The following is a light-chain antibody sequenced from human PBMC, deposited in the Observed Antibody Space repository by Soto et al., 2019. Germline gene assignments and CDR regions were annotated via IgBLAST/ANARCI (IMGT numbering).Light chain of an antibody. V-gene: IGLV2-8*01. CDR2: EAT. Sequence: QSALTQPPSASGSLGQSITISCTGTSSDIGAYNYVSWYQQHPGKAPKLIIYEATRRPSGVPDRFSGSKSGNTASLTVSGLQAEDETDYYCSSYSGSNTVLFGGGTQLTVL. CDR1: SSDIGAYNY. CDR3: SSYSGSNTVL. J-gene: IGLJ2*01.